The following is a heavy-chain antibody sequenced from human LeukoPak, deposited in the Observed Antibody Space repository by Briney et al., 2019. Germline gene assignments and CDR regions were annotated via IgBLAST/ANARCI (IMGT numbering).Heavy chain of an antibody. V-gene: IGHV4-39*02. CDR3: ARDREYSSSGLVWFDP. CDR2: IYYSGST. J-gene: IGHJ5*02. CDR1: GGSISSSTYY. D-gene: IGHD6-6*01. Sequence: SETLSLTCNVSGGSISSSTYYWGWIRQPPGKGLEWIGNIYYSGSTYYNPSLKSRLTISVDTSQGQFSLRLSSVTAADTAVYYCARDREYSSSGLVWFDPWGHGILVTVSS.